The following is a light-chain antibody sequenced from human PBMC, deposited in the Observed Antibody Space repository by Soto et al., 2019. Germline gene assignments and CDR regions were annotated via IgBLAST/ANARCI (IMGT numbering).Light chain of an antibody. CDR2: GAS. CDR1: QSVSSSY. V-gene: IGKV3-20*01. Sequence: ELVLTPYPATLSLSPGERATPSCRASQSVSSSYLAWYQQKPGQAPRLLIYGASSRATGIPDRFSGSGSGTDFTLTISRLEPEDFAVYFCQQYGSSPWTFGQGTKVDIK. CDR3: QQYGSSPWT. J-gene: IGKJ1*01.